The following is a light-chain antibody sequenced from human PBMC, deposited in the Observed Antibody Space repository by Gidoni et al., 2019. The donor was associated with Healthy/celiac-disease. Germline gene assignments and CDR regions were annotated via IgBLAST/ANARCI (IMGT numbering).Light chain of an antibody. Sequence: SYELTQPPSVSVSPGQTASITCSGDKLGDKYACWYQQKPGKSPVLVIYQDSKRPSGIPERFSGSNSENTATLTISWTQAMDEADYYCQAWDSSTAVFGGGTKLTVL. V-gene: IGLV3-1*01. CDR2: QDS. CDR1: KLGDKY. J-gene: IGLJ2*01. CDR3: QAWDSSTAV.